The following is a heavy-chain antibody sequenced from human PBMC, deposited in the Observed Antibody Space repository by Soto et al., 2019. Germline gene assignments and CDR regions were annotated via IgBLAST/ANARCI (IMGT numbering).Heavy chain of an antibody. Sequence: QVPLVQSGAEVKKPGSSVKVSCKASGGIFSTYAISWLRQAPGQGLEWMGGIIPIFGTPNYAQKFQGRVTITAEESTSTAYMELSRLRSEDTAVYYCARDRDDYGSGNYYNRLDFWGQGTLVTVSS. CDR2: IIPIFGTP. V-gene: IGHV1-69*01. CDR3: ARDRDDYGSGNYYNRLDF. CDR1: GGIFSTYA. D-gene: IGHD3-10*01. J-gene: IGHJ4*02.